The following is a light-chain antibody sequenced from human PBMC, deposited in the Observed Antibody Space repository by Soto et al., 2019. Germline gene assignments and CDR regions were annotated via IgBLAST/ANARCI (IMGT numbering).Light chain of an antibody. J-gene: IGKJ2*01. V-gene: IGKV2-30*01. Sequence: DVVVTQSPLSLPVTPGQPASISCRSSQNLVSSDGSTCLHWFQQRPGQAPRRPISKASNRESGVPDSFRGSGSGTDFTLTISRVEAEDVGIYYCMQFIQWPHTFGQGTKLEIK. CDR1: QNLVSSDGSTC. CDR3: MQFIQWPHT. CDR2: KAS.